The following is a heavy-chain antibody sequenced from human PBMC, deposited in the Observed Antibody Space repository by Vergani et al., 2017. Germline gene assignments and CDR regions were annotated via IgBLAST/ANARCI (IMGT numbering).Heavy chain of an antibody. Sequence: QVQLVQSGAEVKKPGSSVKVSCKASGGTFSSYTISWVRQAPGQGLEWMGRIIASLGMANYAQKFQGRVTITADKSTSTAYMELSSLRSEDTAVYYCARDEGSGWYEYYNWSDSWGQGTLVTVSS. CDR1: GGTFSSYT. D-gene: IGHD6-19*01. CDR3: ARDEGSGWYEYYNWSDS. CDR2: IIASLGMA. J-gene: IGHJ5*01. V-gene: IGHV1-69*08.